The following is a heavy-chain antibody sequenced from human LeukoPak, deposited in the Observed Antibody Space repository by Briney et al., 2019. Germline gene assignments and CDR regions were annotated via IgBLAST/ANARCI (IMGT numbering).Heavy chain of an antibody. Sequence: PGGSLRLSCAASGFTFSSYSMNWARQAPGKGLEWVSSISSSSSYIYYADSVKGRFTISRDNAKNSLYLQMNSLRAEDTAVYYCARDPRTKLYSYGMDVWGQGTTVTVSS. D-gene: IGHD3-3*01. CDR2: ISSSSSYI. V-gene: IGHV3-21*01. CDR3: ARDPRTKLYSYGMDV. J-gene: IGHJ6*02. CDR1: GFTFSSYS.